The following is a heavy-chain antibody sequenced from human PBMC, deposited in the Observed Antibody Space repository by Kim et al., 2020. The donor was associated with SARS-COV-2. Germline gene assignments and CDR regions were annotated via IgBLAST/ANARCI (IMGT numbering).Heavy chain of an antibody. Sequence: ASVKVSCKASGYTFTSYAMNWVRQAPGQGLEWMGWINTNTGNPTYAQGFTGRFVFSLDTSVSTAYLQISSLKAEDTAVYYCASVGGFGDPRLFDYWGQGTLVTVSS. CDR3: ASVGGFGDPRLFDY. D-gene: IGHD3-10*01. J-gene: IGHJ4*02. CDR1: GYTFTSYA. CDR2: INTNTGNP. V-gene: IGHV7-4-1*02.